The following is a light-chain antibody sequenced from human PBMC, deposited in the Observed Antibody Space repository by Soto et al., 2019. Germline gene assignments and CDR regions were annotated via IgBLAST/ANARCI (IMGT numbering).Light chain of an antibody. V-gene: IGKV1-5*01. J-gene: IGKJ1*01. Sequence: DIQMTQSPSTLSASLGDRVTITCRASQSIDSWLAWYQQKPGKAPKVLIHGASSLESGVPSRFSGRGSGTEFTLTISSLQPDDFATYCCQQYHSYPWTFGQGTKVAIK. CDR2: GAS. CDR3: QQYHSYPWT. CDR1: QSIDSW.